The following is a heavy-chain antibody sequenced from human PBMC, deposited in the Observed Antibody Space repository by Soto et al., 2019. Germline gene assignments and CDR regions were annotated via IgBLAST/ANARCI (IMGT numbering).Heavy chain of an antibody. Sequence: QVHLVESGGGVVQPGRSLRLSCAASGFTFSSYAMHWVRQAPGKGLEWVSVIWYDGRDKYYAYSVKGRFTISRDNSKNAVCLQMNSLRAEDTAVYYCARVGGYSTSWFDASDIWGQGTMVTVSS. J-gene: IGHJ3*02. CDR1: GFTFSSYA. V-gene: IGHV3-33*01. CDR2: IWYDGRDK. D-gene: IGHD2-2*01. CDR3: ARVGGYSTSWFDASDI.